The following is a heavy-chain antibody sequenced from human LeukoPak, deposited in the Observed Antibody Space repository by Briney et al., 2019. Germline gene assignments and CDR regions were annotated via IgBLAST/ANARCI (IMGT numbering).Heavy chain of an antibody. CDR1: GLTFSNYA. CDR3: AKITMATTPNY. J-gene: IGHJ4*02. D-gene: IGHD3-10*01. V-gene: IGHV3-23*01. CDR2: ITDSGRKT. Sequence: GSLRLSCAASGLTFSNYAMNWVRQASGRGLEWVLGITDSGRKTYYADSVKGRFSISRDNSKNTVYLQMSDLRAEDTAVYYCAKITMATTPNYWGQGTLVTVSS.